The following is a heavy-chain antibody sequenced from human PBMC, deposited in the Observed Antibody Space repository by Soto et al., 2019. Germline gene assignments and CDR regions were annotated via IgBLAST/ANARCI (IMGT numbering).Heavy chain of an antibody. CDR3: ATWWYKDIVATIFYYYGMDV. Sequence: SVKVSCKASGGTFSSYSISWVRQAPGQGLEWMGGIIPIFGTANYAQKFQGRVTITADESTSTAYMELSSLRSEDTAVYYCATWWYKDIVATIFYYYGMDVWGQGTTVTVSS. D-gene: IGHD5-12*01. CDR1: GGTFSSYS. CDR2: IIPIFGTA. V-gene: IGHV1-69*01. J-gene: IGHJ6*02.